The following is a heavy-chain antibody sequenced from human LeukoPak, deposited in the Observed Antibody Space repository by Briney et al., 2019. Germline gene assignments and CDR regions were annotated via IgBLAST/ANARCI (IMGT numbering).Heavy chain of an antibody. D-gene: IGHD6-19*01. J-gene: IGHJ2*01. V-gene: IGHV1-69*01. CDR3: ARLFGGAVAGRVSVWYFDL. CDR1: GGTFSSYA. Sequence: SVKVSCKASGGTFSSYAISWVRQAPGQGLEWMGGIIPIFGTANYAQKFQGRVTITADESTSTAYMELSSLRSEDTAVYYCARLFGGAVAGRVSVWYFDLWGRGTLVTVSS. CDR2: IIPIFGTA.